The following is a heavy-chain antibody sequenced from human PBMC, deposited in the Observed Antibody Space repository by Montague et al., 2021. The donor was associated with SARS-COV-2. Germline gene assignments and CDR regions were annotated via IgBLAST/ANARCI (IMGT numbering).Heavy chain of an antibody. V-gene: IGHV3-30-3*01. D-gene: IGHD3-10*01. Sequence: SLRLSCAASGFTFTSYAMHWVRQAPGKGLEWVASIVYDGSNKYYADSVKGRFTISRDNSKNSVYLQMNYLRAEDTAVYYCARAPLWFAEYHMDVRGQGTTVTVSS. CDR3: ARAPLWFAEYHMDV. CDR1: GFTFTSYA. CDR2: IVYDGSNK. J-gene: IGHJ6*02.